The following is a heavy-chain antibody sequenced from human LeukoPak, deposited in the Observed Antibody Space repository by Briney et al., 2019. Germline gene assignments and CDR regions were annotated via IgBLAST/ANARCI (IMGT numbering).Heavy chain of an antibody. J-gene: IGHJ4*02. D-gene: IGHD6-13*01. CDR2: ISGSGGRT. CDR1: GFTFSSYA. CDR3: AKNFRSSWYFDY. V-gene: IGHV3-23*01. Sequence: GGSLRLFCAASGFTFSSYAMSRLRQARGKGREGVSAISGSGGRTYYADSVKGRFTISRDNSKNTMYLQMNSLRAEDTAVYYCAKNFRSSWYFDYWGQGTLVTVSS.